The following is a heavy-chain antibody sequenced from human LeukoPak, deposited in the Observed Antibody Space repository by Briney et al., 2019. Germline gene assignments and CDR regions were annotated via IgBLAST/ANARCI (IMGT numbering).Heavy chain of an antibody. CDR1: GYSFTDYY. CDR2: INPYSGGT. CDR3: ARTMTSAGTGY. Sequence: ASVKVSFKASGYSFTDYYIHWVRQAPGQGLEWMGRINPYSGGTNYAQKFQGRVTMTSDTSIRTAYMELSSLNSDDTALYYRARTMTSAGTGYWGQGALVTVSS. V-gene: IGHV1-2*02. D-gene: IGHD6-13*01. J-gene: IGHJ4*02.